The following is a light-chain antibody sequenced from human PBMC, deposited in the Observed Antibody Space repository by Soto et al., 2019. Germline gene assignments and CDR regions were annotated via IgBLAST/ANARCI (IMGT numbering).Light chain of an antibody. J-gene: IGKJ1*01. CDR1: QSVSSY. Sequence: TQPPSTLSLSPGERATLSCRASQSVSSYLAWYQQKPGQAPRLLIYDASNRATGIPARFSGSGSGTEFTLTISSLQSEDFAVYYCQQYNNWPPKTFGQGTKVAI. CDR2: DAS. CDR3: QQYNNWPPKT. V-gene: IGKV3D-15*01.